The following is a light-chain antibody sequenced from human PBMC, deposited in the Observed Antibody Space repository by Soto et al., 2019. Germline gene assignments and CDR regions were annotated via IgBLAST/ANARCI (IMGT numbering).Light chain of an antibody. Sequence: SVLTQSPGTLSVSPGERATVSGRASQTVSSGFLAWYQQKVGQAPRLLIYGASTRATGIPDRFSGSGSGTDFTLTIDRLEPEDFAVYCCPHYYSSLTTFGGGTKVDI. CDR1: QTVSSGF. CDR3: PHYYSSLTT. J-gene: IGKJ4*01. CDR2: GAS. V-gene: IGKV3-20*01.